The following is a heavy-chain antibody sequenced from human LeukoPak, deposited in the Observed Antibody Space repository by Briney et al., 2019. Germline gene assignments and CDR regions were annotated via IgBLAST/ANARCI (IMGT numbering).Heavy chain of an antibody. Sequence: ASVKVSCKASGYTFTSYGISWVRQAPGQGLEWMGRMSPYNGNTNYAQKLQGRVTMTTDTSTTTAYMELRSLRSDDTAVYYCARGGSGWGTCDYWGQGTLVTVSS. D-gene: IGHD6-19*01. CDR1: GYTFTSYG. CDR3: ARGGSGWGTCDY. V-gene: IGHV1-18*01. CDR2: MSPYNGNT. J-gene: IGHJ4*02.